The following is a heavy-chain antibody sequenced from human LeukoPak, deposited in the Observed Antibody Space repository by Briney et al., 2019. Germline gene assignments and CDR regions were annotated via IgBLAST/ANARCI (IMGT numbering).Heavy chain of an antibody. CDR3: ARDGIRRYYDSSGYYGYYYYGMDV. CDR1: GGSFSGYY. CDR2: IYYSGST. J-gene: IGHJ6*02. Sequence: SETLSLTCAVYGGSFSGYYWSWIRQPPGKGLEWIGYIYYSGSTNYNPSLKSRVTISVDTSKNQFSLKLSSVTAADTAVYYCARDGIRRYYDSSGYYGYYYYGMDVWGQGTTVTVSS. V-gene: IGHV4-59*01. D-gene: IGHD3-22*01.